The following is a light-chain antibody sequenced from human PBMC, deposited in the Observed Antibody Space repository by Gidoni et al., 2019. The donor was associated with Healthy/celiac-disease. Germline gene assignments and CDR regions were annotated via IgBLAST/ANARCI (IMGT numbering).Light chain of an antibody. CDR3: CSYAGSSTLYV. Sequence: SALTQPASESGSPGPSITISCTGTSSDVGSYNLVSWYQQHPGKAPKLMIYEGSKRPSVVSNRFSGSKSGNTASLTISGLQAEDEADYYCCSYAGSSTLYVFGTGTKVTVL. J-gene: IGLJ1*01. CDR2: EGS. CDR1: SSDVGSYNL. V-gene: IGLV2-23*01.